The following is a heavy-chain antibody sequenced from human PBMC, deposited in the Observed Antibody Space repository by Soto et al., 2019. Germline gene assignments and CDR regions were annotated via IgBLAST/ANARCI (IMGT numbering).Heavy chain of an antibody. CDR2: SHQSGNT. D-gene: IGHD5-18*01. CDR1: GVSISSHDW. Sequence: QVQLQESGPGLVKPSGTLSLTCAVSGVSISSHDWWTWVRRPPGKGLEWIGESHQSGNTNYNSSLESRVTISLDKSKNQFSLQLSSVTVADTAVYYCATRDTGRVYWGQGTLVTVSS. J-gene: IGHJ4*02. V-gene: IGHV4-4*02. CDR3: ATRDTGRVY.